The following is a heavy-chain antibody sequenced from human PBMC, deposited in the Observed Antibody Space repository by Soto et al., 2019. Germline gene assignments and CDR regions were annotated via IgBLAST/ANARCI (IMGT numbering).Heavy chain of an antibody. CDR2: IKSDGSST. J-gene: IGHJ6*02. CDR1: GFTFRSSC. D-gene: IGHD6-6*01. CDR3: ARRYSSSSREDYYYGMDV. Sequence: PGGSLRFSCAASGFTFRSSCMHWVHQAPGKGLVWVSRIKSDGSSTSYADSVKGRFTISRDNAKNTLYLQMNSLRAEDTAVYYCARRYSSSSREDYYYGMDVRGQGTTVTVSS. V-gene: IGHV3-74*01.